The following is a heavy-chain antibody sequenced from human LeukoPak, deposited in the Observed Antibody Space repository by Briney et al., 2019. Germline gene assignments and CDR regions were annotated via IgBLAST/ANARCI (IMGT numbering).Heavy chain of an antibody. CDR2: IYYSGST. D-gene: IGHD4-17*01. Sequence: KPSETLSLTCTVSGGSVSSGSYYWSWIRQPPGKGLEWIGYIYYSGSTNYNPSLKSRVTISVDTSKNQFSLKLSSVTAADTAVYYCARDDYGDYFDYWGQGTLVTVSS. J-gene: IGHJ4*02. V-gene: IGHV4-61*01. CDR1: GGSVSSGSYY. CDR3: ARDDYGDYFDY.